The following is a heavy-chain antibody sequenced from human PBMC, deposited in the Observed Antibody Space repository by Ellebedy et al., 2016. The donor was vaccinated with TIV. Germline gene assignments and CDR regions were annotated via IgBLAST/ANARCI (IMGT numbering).Heavy chain of an antibody. D-gene: IGHD6-6*01. J-gene: IGHJ5*02. CDR2: INPSGGST. Sequence: ASVKVSCKASGYTFTSYYMHWVRQAPGQGLEWMGIINPSGGSTSYAQKFQGRVTMTRDTSISTAYMELSRLRSDNTAVYYCARARYSSSSSRANWFDPWGQGTLVTVSS. CDR3: ARARYSSSSSRANWFDP. V-gene: IGHV1-46*01. CDR1: GYTFTSYY.